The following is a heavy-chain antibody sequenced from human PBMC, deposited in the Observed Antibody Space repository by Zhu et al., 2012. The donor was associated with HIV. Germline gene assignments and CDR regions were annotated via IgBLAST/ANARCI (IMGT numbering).Heavy chain of an antibody. D-gene: IGHD4-17*01. J-gene: IGHJ3*02. Sequence: QVQLQQWGTGLLKPSETLSLTCAVYGGSFSGYYWSWIRQSPGKGLEWIGKTNHTGSTNYNPSLKSRVIISGDTSKRQFSLKLSSVTTADTAMYYCARNXPGYGDLDAFDIWGQGTSGHRLF. CDR3: ARNXPGYGDLDAFDI. CDR1: GGSFSGYY. CDR2: TNHTGST. V-gene: IGHV4-34*02.